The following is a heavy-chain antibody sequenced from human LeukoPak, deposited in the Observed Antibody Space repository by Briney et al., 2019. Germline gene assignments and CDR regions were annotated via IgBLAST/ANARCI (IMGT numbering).Heavy chain of an antibody. D-gene: IGHD4-17*01. CDR3: ARGLHGDFDY. CDR1: GGTFSSYA. Sequence: SVKVSCKASGGTFSSYAISWVRQAPGQGLEWMGRIIPILGIANYAQKFQGRVTITADKSTSTAYMELSSLRSGDTAVYYCARGLHGDFDYWGQGTLVTVSS. V-gene: IGHV1-69*04. CDR2: IIPILGIA. J-gene: IGHJ4*02.